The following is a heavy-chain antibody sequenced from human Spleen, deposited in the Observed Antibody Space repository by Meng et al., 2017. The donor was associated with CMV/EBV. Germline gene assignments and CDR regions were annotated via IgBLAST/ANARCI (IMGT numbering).Heavy chain of an antibody. CDR2: ISGSRGGT. J-gene: IGHJ4*02. Sequence: GGSLRLSCAASGFTFSTYAMSWVRQAPGKGLEWVSDISGSRGGTHYAHSVNGRFTISRDNSKNSLYLQMNNLRAEDTAVYYCASGGHDYNDNRGYIWGLGTLVTVSS. CDR3: ASGGHDYNDNRGYI. D-gene: IGHD3-22*01. V-gene: IGHV3-23*01. CDR1: GFTFSTYA.